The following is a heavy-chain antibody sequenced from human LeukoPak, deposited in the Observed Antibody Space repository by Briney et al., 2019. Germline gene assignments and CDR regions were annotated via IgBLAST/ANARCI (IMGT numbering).Heavy chain of an antibody. Sequence: PGGSLRLSCAASGFTFGIYAMSWVRQAPGQGLDWVSAISARDGSTYYADSVKGRFTISRDNSKNTLYLQMNSLRAEDTAVYYCAKSRGSGLFDYWGQGTLVTVAS. J-gene: IGHJ4*02. CDR2: ISARDGST. D-gene: IGHD3-10*01. CDR3: AKSRGSGLFDY. CDR1: GFTFGIYA. V-gene: IGHV3-23*01.